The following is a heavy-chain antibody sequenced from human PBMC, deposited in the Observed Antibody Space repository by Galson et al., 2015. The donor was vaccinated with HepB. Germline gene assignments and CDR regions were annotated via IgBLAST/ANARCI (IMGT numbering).Heavy chain of an antibody. D-gene: IGHD1-26*01. Sequence: SLRLSCAASGLTFSSYSMNWVRQAPGKGLEWVSYVSGGSRTIYYADSVKGRFTVSRDNAKNSLYLQMNSLRDEDTAVYFCARDSGSSRYFDYWGQGTLATVFS. CDR2: VSGGSRTI. CDR3: ARDSGSSRYFDY. J-gene: IGHJ4*02. V-gene: IGHV3-48*02. CDR1: GLTFSSYS.